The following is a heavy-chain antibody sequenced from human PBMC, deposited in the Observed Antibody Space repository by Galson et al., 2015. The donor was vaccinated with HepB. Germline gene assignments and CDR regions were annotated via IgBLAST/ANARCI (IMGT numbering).Heavy chain of an antibody. D-gene: IGHD6-19*01. V-gene: IGHV5-51*01. CDR2: IYPGDSDT. CDR1: GYSFTSYW. Sequence: QSGAEMKKPGESLKISCKGSGYSFTSYWIGWVRQMPGKGLEWMGIIYPGDSDTRYSPSFQGQVTISADKSISTAYLQWSSLKASDTAMYYCARSGWSDYYYCYGMDVWGQGTTVTVSS. J-gene: IGHJ6*02. CDR3: ARSGWSDYYYCYGMDV.